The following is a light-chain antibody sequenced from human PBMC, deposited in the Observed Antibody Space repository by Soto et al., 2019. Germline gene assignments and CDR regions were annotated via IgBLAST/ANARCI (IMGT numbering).Light chain of an antibody. V-gene: IGKV3-20*01. CDR1: QSVSSSF. CDR3: QQCGSSPQT. J-gene: IGKJ1*01. CDR2: GAS. Sequence: DIVMTQSPANLSLSPGERATLSCRASQSVSSSFLAWYQQKPGQAPRLLIYGASSRATGIPDRFSGSGSGTDFTLTISRLEPEDFAVYYCQQCGSSPQTFGQGTKVDIK.